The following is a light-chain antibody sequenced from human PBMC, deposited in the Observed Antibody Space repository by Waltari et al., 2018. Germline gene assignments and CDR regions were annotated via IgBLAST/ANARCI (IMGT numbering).Light chain of an antibody. J-gene: IGKJ5*01. CDR3: QQYNDWPPIT. V-gene: IGKV3-15*01. CDR1: QSVNTN. Sequence: EILMTQSPGTLTVSPGDTVTLSCRASQSVNTNLAWYQQKPGQAPRLLISGASNRATGTPARFSGSGSGTEFSLAISGLQSEDFAVYYCQQYNDWPPITFGQGTRLEIK. CDR2: GAS.